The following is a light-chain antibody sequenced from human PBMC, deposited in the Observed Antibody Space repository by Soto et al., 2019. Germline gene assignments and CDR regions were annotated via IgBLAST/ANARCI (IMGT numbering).Light chain of an antibody. V-gene: IGLV2-14*01. Sequence: QSVLTRPASVSGSPGQSITISCTGTSSDVGGYNYVSWYQQHPGKAPKLMIYEVSNRPSGVSNRFSGSKSGNTASLTISGLQAEDEADYYCSSYTSSRTLTLGTGTKXT. J-gene: IGLJ1*01. CDR2: EVS. CDR3: SSYTSSRTLT. CDR1: SSDVGGYNY.